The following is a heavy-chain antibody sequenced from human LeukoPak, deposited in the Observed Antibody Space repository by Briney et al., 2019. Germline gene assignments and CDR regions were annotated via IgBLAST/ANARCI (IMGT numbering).Heavy chain of an antibody. J-gene: IGHJ3*02. Sequence: GGSLRLSCAASGFTVSSNYMSWVRQAPGKGLEWVSVIYSGGSTYYADSVKGRFTISRDNSENTLYLQMNSLRAEDTAVYYCARSYYDSSGSGGDAFDIWGQGTMVTVSS. CDR1: GFTVSSNY. CDR3: ARSYYDSSGSGGDAFDI. V-gene: IGHV3-53*01. CDR2: IYSGGST. D-gene: IGHD3-22*01.